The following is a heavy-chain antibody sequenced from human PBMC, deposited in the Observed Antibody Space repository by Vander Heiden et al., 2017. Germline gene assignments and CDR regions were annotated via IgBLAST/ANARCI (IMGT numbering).Heavy chain of an antibody. CDR1: GYTFTDYY. Sequence: EVQLVQSGAEVKKPGATVKVSCKVSGYTFTDYYIHWVQQAPGKGLEWMGLVDPEDGETIYAEKFQGRVTITADTSTDTAYMELSSLRSEDTAVYYCATVLNPAELHGDAFDIWGQGTMVTVSS. V-gene: IGHV1-69-2*01. CDR2: VDPEDGET. CDR3: ATVLNPAELHGDAFDI. J-gene: IGHJ3*02. D-gene: IGHD1-1*01.